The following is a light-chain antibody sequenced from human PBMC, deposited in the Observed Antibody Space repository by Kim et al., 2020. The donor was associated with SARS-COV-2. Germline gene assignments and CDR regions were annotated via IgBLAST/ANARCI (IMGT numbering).Light chain of an antibody. CDR2: QDS. V-gene: IGLV3-1*01. Sequence: SYELTQPPSVSVSPGQTASITCSGDKVGDKYACWYQQKPGQSPVLVIYQDSKRPSGIPERFSGSNSGNTATLTISGTQAMDEADYYCQAWDSSTSVVFGGGTKLT. CDR1: KVGDKY. J-gene: IGLJ2*01. CDR3: QAWDSSTSVV.